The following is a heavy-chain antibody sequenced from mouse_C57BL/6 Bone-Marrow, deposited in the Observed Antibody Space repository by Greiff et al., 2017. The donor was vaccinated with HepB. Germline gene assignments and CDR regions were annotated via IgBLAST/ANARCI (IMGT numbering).Heavy chain of an antibody. CDR1: GFTFSDYY. Sequence: EVKLVESGGGLVQPGGSLKLSCAASGFTFSDYYMYWVRQTPEKRLEWVAYISNGGGSTYYPDTVKGRFTISRDNAKNTLYLQMSRLKSEDTAMYYCARDSNYGYYDAMDYWGQGTSVTVSS. V-gene: IGHV5-12*01. D-gene: IGHD2-5*01. J-gene: IGHJ4*01. CDR3: ARDSNYGYYDAMDY. CDR2: ISNGGGST.